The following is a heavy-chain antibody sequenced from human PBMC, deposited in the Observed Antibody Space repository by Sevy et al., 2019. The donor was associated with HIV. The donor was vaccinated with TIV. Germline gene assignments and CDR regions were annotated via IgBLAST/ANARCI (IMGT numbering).Heavy chain of an antibody. Sequence: GGSLRLSCAASGFTFDDYAMHWVRQAPGKGLEWVSGISWNSGSIGYADSVKGRFTISRDNAKNSLYLQLNSLRAEDTALYYCAKSSQAAIVVVPAAIDYWGQGTLVTVSS. V-gene: IGHV3-9*01. CDR1: GFTFDDYA. D-gene: IGHD2-2*01. J-gene: IGHJ4*02. CDR3: AKSSQAAIVVVPAAIDY. CDR2: ISWNSGSI.